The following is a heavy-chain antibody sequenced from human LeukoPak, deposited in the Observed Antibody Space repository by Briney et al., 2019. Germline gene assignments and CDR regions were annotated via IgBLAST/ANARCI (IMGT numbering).Heavy chain of an antibody. D-gene: IGHD3-22*01. CDR3: ARDLREGPPYYYDSSGYNY. J-gene: IGHJ4*02. CDR2: IKQDGSEK. CDR1: GFTFSSYW. Sequence: GGSLRLSCAASGFTFSSYWMSWVRQAPGKGLEWAANIKQDGSEKYYVDSVKGRFTISRDNAKNSLYLQMNSLRAEDTAVYYCARDLREGPPYYYDSSGYNYWGQGTLVTVSS. V-gene: IGHV3-7*01.